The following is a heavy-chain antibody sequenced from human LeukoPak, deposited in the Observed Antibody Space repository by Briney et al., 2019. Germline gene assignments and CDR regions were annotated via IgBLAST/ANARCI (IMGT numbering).Heavy chain of an antibody. Sequence: SETLSLTCTVSGGSISDYYWTWIRQSPGTGLEWIGYMDYSGSTAYNPSLKSRVTISIDTSKKQFSLELSSVTAADTAVYYCARVVAAPMVRGVSEYYFDYWGQGTLVTVSS. D-gene: IGHD3-10*01. V-gene: IGHV4-59*01. J-gene: IGHJ4*02. CDR2: MDYSGST. CDR3: ARVVAAPMVRGVSEYYFDY. CDR1: GGSISDYY.